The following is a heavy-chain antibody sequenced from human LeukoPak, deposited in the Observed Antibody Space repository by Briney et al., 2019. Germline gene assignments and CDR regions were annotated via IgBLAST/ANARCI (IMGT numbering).Heavy chain of an antibody. CDR2: IIPIFGTA. CDR1: GGTFSSYA. CDR3: ASRSTGYSSGWYDGDAFDI. J-gene: IGHJ3*02. D-gene: IGHD6-19*01. Sequence: SVKVSYKASGGTFSSYAISWVRQAPGQGLEWMGGIIPIFGTANYAQKFQGRVTITTDESTSTAYMELSSLRSEDTAVYYCASRSTGYSSGWYDGDAFDIWGQGTMVTVSS. V-gene: IGHV1-69*05.